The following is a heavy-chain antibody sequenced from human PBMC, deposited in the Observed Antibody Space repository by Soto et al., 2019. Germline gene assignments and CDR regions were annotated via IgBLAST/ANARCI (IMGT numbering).Heavy chain of an antibody. CDR1: GGSISSGGYY. Sequence: QVQLQESGPGLVKPSQTLSLTCTVSGGSISSGGYYWSWIRQHPGKGLEWIGYIYYSGSTYYNPSLQSRVTISVDTSKNQFSLKLSSVTAADTAVYYCARDRRITMVRGYFDYWGQGTLVTVSS. D-gene: IGHD3-10*01. J-gene: IGHJ4*02. V-gene: IGHV4-31*03. CDR2: IYYSGST. CDR3: ARDRRITMVRGYFDY.